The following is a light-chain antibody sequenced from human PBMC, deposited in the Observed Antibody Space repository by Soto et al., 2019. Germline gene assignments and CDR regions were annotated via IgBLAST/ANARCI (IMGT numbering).Light chain of an antibody. V-gene: IGKV1-5*03. CDR2: KAS. J-gene: IGKJ1*01. CDR1: QRISAW. CDR3: QQYNSDSRT. Sequence: DIQMTQSPSTLSASVGDRVTITCRASQRISAWLAWYQHKPGKAPKLLIYKASTLESGVPSRFSGSGSGTEFTITISSLQPDDFATYYCQQYNSDSRTFGQGTKVEIK.